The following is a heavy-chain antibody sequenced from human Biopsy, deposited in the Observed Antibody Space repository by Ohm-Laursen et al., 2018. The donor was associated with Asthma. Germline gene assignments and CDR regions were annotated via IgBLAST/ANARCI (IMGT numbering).Heavy chain of an antibody. D-gene: IGHD3-9*01. CDR2: INPNSGAT. CDR1: GYPFIGYH. V-gene: IGHV1-2*06. CDR3: ARTYYDFLTGQVNDAFAI. Sequence: GASVKVSCKASGYPFIGYHIHWMRQAPGQGLEWMGRINPNSGATNYAQKFQGGVTMTRDTSISTAYMEVSRLRSEDTAVYYCARTYYDFLTGQVNDAFAIWGQGTMVTVSS. J-gene: IGHJ3*02.